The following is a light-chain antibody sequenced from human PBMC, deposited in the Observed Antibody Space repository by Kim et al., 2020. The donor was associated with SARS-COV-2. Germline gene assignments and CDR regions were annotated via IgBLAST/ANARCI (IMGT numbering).Light chain of an antibody. J-gene: IGKJ2*01. CDR1: QSINSW. V-gene: IGKV1-5*03. CDR3: HQYNSYPYT. Sequence: SASVGDRVTITCRASQSINSWLAWYQQKPAKAPKLLIYKASGLESGVPSRFSGSESGTEFTLTISSLQPDDSATYYCHQYNSYPYTFGQGTKLEI. CDR2: KAS.